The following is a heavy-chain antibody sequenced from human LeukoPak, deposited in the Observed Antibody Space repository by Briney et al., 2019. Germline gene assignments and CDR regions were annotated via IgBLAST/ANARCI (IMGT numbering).Heavy chain of an antibody. CDR3: ARDNDWAFHY. V-gene: IGHV3-48*02. J-gene: IGHJ4*02. CDR1: GFTFSNYV. D-gene: IGHD3-9*01. Sequence: GGSLRLSCAASGFTFSNYVMSWVRQAPGKGLEWVSYINHNGEMIFYPDFVKGRFTISRDNAKNSLYLQMNSLRDEDTAVYYCARDNDWAFHYWGQGTLVTVSS. CDR2: INHNGEMI.